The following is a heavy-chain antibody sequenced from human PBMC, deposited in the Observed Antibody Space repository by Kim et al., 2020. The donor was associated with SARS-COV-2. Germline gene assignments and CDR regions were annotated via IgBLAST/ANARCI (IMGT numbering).Heavy chain of an antibody. V-gene: IGHV7-4-1*02. CDR1: GYRITSYA. D-gene: IGHD6-13*01. J-gene: IGHJ5*02. Sequence: ASVKVSCKASGYRITSYAMNWVRQAPGQGLEWMGWIDPNTGNPTYAQGFTGRFVFSLDTSVSTAYLQISSLKAEDTAIYYCARDFWAAADGSRFDPWGQGTLVTVSS. CDR2: IDPNTGNP. CDR3: ARDFWAAADGSRFDP.